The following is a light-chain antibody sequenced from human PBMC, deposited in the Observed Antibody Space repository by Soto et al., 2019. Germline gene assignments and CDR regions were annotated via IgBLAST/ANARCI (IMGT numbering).Light chain of an antibody. CDR3: QSYDSSLSGSGV. V-gene: IGLV1-40*01. Sequence: QAVVTQPPSVSGAPGQRVTSSCTGSSANIGAGYHVHWYQQLPGTAPKLLIYGSTNRPSGVPDRFSGSNSGTSASLAISGLRAEDEADYYCQSYDSSLSGSGVFGGGTKLTVL. CDR2: GST. J-gene: IGLJ3*02. CDR1: SANIGAGYH.